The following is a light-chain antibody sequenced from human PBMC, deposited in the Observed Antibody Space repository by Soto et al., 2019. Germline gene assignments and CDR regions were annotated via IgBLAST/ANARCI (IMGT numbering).Light chain of an antibody. CDR2: EVS. CDR1: SSDVGSYNL. J-gene: IGLJ1*01. CDR3: CSYAGTLYV. Sequence: QSVLTQPASVSGSPGQSITISCTGTSSDVGSYNLVSWYQQHPGKAPKLMIYEVSKRPSGVSNRFSSSKSGNTASLTISGLQAEDEAEYYCCSYAGTLYVFGTGTKVTVL. V-gene: IGLV2-23*02.